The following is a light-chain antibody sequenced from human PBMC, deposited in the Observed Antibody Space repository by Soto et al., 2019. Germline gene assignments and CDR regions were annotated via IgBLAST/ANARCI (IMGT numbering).Light chain of an antibody. CDR1: QSVSDSY. CDR3: QKYGSSSSWT. Sequence: EVVLTQSPGTLSLSPGERATLSCRASQSVSDSYLAWYQQKPGQAPRLLIYGASTRATGIPDRFTGSGSETDFTLTITGLEPEDFAVYYCQKYGSSSSWTFGQGTKVDIK. J-gene: IGKJ1*01. V-gene: IGKV3-20*01. CDR2: GAS.